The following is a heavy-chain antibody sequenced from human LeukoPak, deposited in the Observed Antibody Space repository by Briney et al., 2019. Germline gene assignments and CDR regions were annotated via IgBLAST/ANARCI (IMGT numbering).Heavy chain of an antibody. CDR3: ARCWGDYGDSKFDY. CDR2: IYPGDSDT. Sequence: ECLKISCTGSGYIFTNYWIAWVRQISGKGLEWIGIIYPGDSDTKYSPSFQRQVTISVDKSINTAYLQWSSLKASGTAIYYCARCWGDYGDSKFDYWGQGNLVSVS. V-gene: IGHV5-51*01. D-gene: IGHD4-17*01. J-gene: IGHJ4*02. CDR1: GYIFTNYW.